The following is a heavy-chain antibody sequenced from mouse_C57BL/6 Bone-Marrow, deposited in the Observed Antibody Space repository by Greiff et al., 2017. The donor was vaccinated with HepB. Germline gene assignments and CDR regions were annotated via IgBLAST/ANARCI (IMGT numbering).Heavy chain of an antibody. CDR3: ARSRYGNPYYFDY. CDR1: GFNIKDYY. CDR2: IDPEDGET. J-gene: IGHJ2*01. D-gene: IGHD2-10*02. V-gene: IGHV14-2*01. Sequence: VTLKESGAELVKPGASVKLSCTASGFNIKDYYMHWVKQRTEQGLEWIGRIDPEDGETKYAPKFQGKATITADTSSNTAYLQLSSLTSEDTAVYYCARSRYGNPYYFDYWGQGTTLTVSS.